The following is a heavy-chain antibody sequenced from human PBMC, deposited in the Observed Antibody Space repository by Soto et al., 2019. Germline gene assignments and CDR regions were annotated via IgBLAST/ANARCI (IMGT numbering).Heavy chain of an antibody. Sequence: PGGSLRLSSAASGFTFSSYGMHWVRQARGMGLEWVAVISYDGSNKYYAGSVKGRFTISRDNSKNTLYLQMNSLRAEDTAVYYCAKEEAAKVWRSYYYYYGMDVWGQGTTVTVSS. CDR1: GFTFSSYG. CDR3: AKEEAAKVWRSYYYYYGMDV. V-gene: IGHV3-30*18. J-gene: IGHJ6*02. CDR2: ISYDGSNK. D-gene: IGHD3-3*01.